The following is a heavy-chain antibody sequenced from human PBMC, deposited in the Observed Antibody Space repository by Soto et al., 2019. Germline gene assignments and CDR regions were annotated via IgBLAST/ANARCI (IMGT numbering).Heavy chain of an antibody. CDR2: IYWDDDK. V-gene: IGHV2-5*02. CDR1: GFSLSTNGVG. D-gene: IGHD3-22*01. CDR3: AHRSTMIDQSDY. Sequence: QITLKESGPTLVKPTETLTLTCTFSGFSLSTNGVGVGWIRQPPGKALEWLALIYWDDDKRYSPSLKSRLTITKDTSKNQVVLTMTNMDPVDTATYYCAHRSTMIDQSDYWGQGTLVTVSS. J-gene: IGHJ4*02.